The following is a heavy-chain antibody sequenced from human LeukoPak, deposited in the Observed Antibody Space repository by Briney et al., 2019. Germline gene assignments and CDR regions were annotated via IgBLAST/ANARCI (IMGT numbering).Heavy chain of an antibody. J-gene: IGHJ4*02. V-gene: IGHV3-30*04. CDR2: ISYDGSNK. CDR1: GFTFSSYA. CDR3: ARDPNITPDY. D-gene: IGHD2/OR15-2a*01. Sequence: PGGSLRLSCAAFGFTFSSYAMHWVRQAPGKGLEWVAVISYDGSNKYYADSVKGRFTISRDNPKNTLYAQMNSLRAEDTAVYYCARDPNITPDYWGQGTLVTVSS.